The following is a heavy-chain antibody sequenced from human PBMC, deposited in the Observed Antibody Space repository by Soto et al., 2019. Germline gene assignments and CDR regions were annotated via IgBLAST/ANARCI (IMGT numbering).Heavy chain of an antibody. CDR2: IYDSGST. V-gene: IGHV4-30-4*01. CDR3: ARGVYYYDSGGPFDI. CDR1: GGSISSADYY. D-gene: IGHD3-22*01. Sequence: SETLSLTCTVSGGSISSADYYWNWVRQPPGKGLEWIGYIYDSGSTYYNPSLKSRLTISGGTSKKQFSLELSSVTAADTAVYYCARGVYYYDSGGPFDIWGQGTMVTVSS. J-gene: IGHJ3*02.